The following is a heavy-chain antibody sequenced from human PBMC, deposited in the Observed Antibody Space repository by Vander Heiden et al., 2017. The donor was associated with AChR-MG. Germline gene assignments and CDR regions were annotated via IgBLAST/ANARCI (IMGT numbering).Heavy chain of an antibody. CDR1: GSTLSSYG. CDR3: AKDMGLDYYYYGMDV. Sequence: QVQLVESGGGVVQPERYLRLSCAGSGSTLSSYGMHWVRQAPGKGLGWVAVISYDRSNKYYADSVKGRFTISRDNSKNTLYLQMNSLRAEDTAVYYCAKDMGLDYYYYGMDVWGQGTTVTVSS. V-gene: IGHV3-30*18. J-gene: IGHJ6*02. CDR2: ISYDRSNK. D-gene: IGHD3-10*01.